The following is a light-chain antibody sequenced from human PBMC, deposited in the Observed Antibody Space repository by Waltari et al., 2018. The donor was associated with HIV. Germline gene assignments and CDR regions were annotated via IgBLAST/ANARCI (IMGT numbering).Light chain of an antibody. CDR1: QTLTSLS. CDR3: QQYGRSPTA. J-gene: IGKJ4*01. Sequence: EIVLTQSPATLSLSPGERATLSCRASQTLTSLSLAWYQQKLGQAPRHLIYGASSRATGIPDRFSGSGSGTDFSLNITRLQPEDFAMYFCQQYGRSPTAFGGGTKVEIK. V-gene: IGKV3-20*01. CDR2: GAS.